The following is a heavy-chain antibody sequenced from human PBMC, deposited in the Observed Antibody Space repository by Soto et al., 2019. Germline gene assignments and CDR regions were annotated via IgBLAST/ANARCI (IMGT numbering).Heavy chain of an antibody. CDR2: ISAYNGNT. D-gene: IGHD6-13*01. J-gene: IGHJ4*02. CDR1: RYTFTSYG. Sequence: ASVKVSCKASRYTFTSYGISWVRQAPGRGLEWMGWISAYNGNTDYAQKLQGRVTMTTDTSTSTAYIELRSLRSDDTAVYYCAREIRSFYYFDYWGQGTLVTVSS. CDR3: AREIRSFYYFDY. V-gene: IGHV1-18*01.